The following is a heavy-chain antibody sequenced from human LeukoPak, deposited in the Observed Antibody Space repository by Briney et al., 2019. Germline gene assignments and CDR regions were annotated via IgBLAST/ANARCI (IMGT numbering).Heavy chain of an antibody. CDR2: INPNSGGT. V-gene: IGHV1-2*02. CDR3: ARAGSGGCSGGTCYSIWFDS. CDR1: GYTFTGYY. D-gene: IGHD2-15*01. Sequence: GASVKVSCKASGYTFTGYYMHWVRQAPGQGLEWMGWINPNSGGTNYAQKFQGRVTMTRDTSISTAYMELSSLRSDDTAVYYCARAGSGGCSGGTCYSIWFDSWGQGTLVTVSS. J-gene: IGHJ5*01.